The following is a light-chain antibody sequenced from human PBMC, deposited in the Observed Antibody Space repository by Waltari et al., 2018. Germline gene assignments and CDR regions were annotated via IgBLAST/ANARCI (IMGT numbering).Light chain of an antibody. CDR3: QQYGSSLYT. Sequence: EIVLTQSPGTLSLSPGERATLSCRASQSVSNSYLAWYQQKPGQAPRLLICGASSRATGIPDRFSGSGSGTDFTLTISRLEPEDFAVYYCQQYGSSLYTFGQGTKLEIK. CDR1: QSVSNSY. J-gene: IGKJ2*01. V-gene: IGKV3-20*01. CDR2: GAS.